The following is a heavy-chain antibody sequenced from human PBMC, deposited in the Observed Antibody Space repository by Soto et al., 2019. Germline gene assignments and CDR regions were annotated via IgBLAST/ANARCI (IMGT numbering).Heavy chain of an antibody. Sequence: SETLSLTCTVSGGSISSYYWSWIRQPPGKGLEWIGYIYYSGSTNYNPSLKSRVTISVDTSKNQFSLKLSSMTAADTAVYYCARLYSSSWYYFDYWGQGTLVTVSS. CDR2: IYYSGST. D-gene: IGHD6-13*01. CDR1: GGSISSYY. CDR3: ARLYSSSWYYFDY. V-gene: IGHV4-59*01. J-gene: IGHJ4*02.